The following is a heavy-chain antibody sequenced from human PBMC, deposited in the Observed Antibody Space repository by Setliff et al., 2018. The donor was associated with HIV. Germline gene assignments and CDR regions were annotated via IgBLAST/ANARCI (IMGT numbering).Heavy chain of an antibody. J-gene: IGHJ3*02. CDR2: IDPGDSET. V-gene: IGHV5-51*04. CDR3: AREIRTIEGGALDI. D-gene: IGHD1-1*01. CDR1: GYSFTNYW. Sequence: GESLKISCQGPGYSFTNYWIGWVRQMPGKGLEWMGIIDPGDSETRYSPSFQGQVTFSADKPVSTAYLQWSSLKPSDTAMYYCAREIRTIEGGALDIWGQGTLVTVSS.